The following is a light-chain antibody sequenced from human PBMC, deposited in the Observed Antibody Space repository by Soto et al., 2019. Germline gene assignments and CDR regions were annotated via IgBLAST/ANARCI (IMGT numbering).Light chain of an antibody. CDR1: QSVASRN. Sequence: EIVLTRSPGTLYLSPGERATLSCRASQSVASRNLAWYQQKSGQAPRLLIYGASSRAIHTPDRFSGSGSGTDFTLTISGLEPEDFAVYYCQHFGNSLWTFGQGTKV. CDR2: GAS. V-gene: IGKV3-20*01. J-gene: IGKJ1*01. CDR3: QHFGNSLWT.